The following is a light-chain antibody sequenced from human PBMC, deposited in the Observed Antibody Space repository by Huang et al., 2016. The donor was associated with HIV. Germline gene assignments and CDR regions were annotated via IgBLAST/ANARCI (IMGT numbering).Light chain of an antibody. CDR1: QGITDD. V-gene: IGKV1-6*01. CDR2: GSA. CDR3: LQDHNYPRT. Sequence: AIQMTQSPSSLSASVGDRVPITCRASQGITDDLAWYQQKPGKAPKLRISGSATLRSGVPSRFSGGGDGTDFTLTISSLQPEDYATYYCLQDHNYPRTFGQGTKVEI. J-gene: IGKJ1*01.